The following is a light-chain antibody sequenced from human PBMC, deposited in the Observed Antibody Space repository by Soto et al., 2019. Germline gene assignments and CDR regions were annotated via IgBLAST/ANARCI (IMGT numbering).Light chain of an antibody. CDR1: SSDVGGYNY. Sequence: QSALTQPRSVSGSPGQSVTISCTGTSSDVGGYNYVSWYQHHPGKAPKLMIYDVNKRPSGVPDRFSASKSDNTASLTISGLQAEDEDDYYCCSYAGDYTFEVFGGGTKLTVL. CDR3: CSYAGDYTFEV. CDR2: DVN. V-gene: IGLV2-11*01. J-gene: IGLJ3*02.